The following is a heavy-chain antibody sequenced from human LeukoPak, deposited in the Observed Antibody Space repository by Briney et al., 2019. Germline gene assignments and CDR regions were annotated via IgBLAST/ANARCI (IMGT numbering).Heavy chain of an antibody. V-gene: IGHV1-2*02. CDR2: INPKSGGA. CDR3: ARDRITEEVGHCDH. J-gene: IGHJ4*02. Sequence: GASVKVSCKASGYIFSDYYLHWVRQAPGRGLEWMAWINPKSGGARYAQRFQGRVTMTRDTSISTAYMELSSLTSDDTAVYFCARDRITEEVGHCDHLGQGTQVTVAS. CDR1: GYIFSDYY. D-gene: IGHD3-16*01.